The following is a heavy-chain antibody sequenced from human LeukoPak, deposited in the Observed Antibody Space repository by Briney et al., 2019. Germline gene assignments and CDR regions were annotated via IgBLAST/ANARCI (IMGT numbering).Heavy chain of an antibody. J-gene: IGHJ3*02. Sequence: GGSLRLSCAASGFTFSDYYMSWIRQAPGKGLEGGSYISSSGSTIYYADYVKGRFTISRDNAKNSLDLQMNSLRAEDTAVYYCARDGRVVAFDIWGQGTMVTVSS. CDR2: ISSSGSTI. V-gene: IGHV3-11*04. CDR1: GFTFSDYY. CDR3: ARDGRVVAFDI. D-gene: IGHD2-21*01.